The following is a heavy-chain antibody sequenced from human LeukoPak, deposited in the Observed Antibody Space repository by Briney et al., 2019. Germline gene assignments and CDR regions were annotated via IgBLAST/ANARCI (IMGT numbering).Heavy chain of an antibody. D-gene: IGHD1-26*01. CDR3: ARHLVGATTGTKVTYYYGMDV. J-gene: IGHJ6*02. Sequence: GESLKISCKGSGYSFTSYWIGWVRQMPGKGLEWMGIIYPGDSDTRYSPSFQGQVTISADKSISTAYLQWSSLKASDTAMYYCARHLVGATTGTKVTYYYGMDVWGQGTTVTVSS. V-gene: IGHV5-51*01. CDR2: IYPGDSDT. CDR1: GYSFTSYW.